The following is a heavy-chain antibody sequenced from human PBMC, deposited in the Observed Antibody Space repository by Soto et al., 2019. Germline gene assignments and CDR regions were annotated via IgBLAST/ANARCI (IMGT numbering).Heavy chain of an antibody. J-gene: IGHJ6*02. D-gene: IGHD6-13*01. V-gene: IGHV4-31*03. CDR2: IYYRGST. CDR3: ARTQAGRHYYYGMDV. CDR1: GGSISSGGYY. Sequence: QVQLQESGPGLVKPSQTLSLTCTVSGGSISSGGYYWSWIRQHPGKGLEWIGYIYYRGSTYYNPSLKSRVTISVDTSKNQFSRKLSSVTAADTAVYYCARTQAGRHYYYGMDVWGQGTTVTVSS.